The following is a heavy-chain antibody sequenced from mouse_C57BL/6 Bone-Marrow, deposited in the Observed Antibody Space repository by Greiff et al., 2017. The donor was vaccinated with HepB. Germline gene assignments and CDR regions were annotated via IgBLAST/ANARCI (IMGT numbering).Heavy chain of an antibody. Sequence: EVKLVESGGDLVKPGGSLKLSCAASGFTFSSYGMSWVRQTPDKRLEWVATISSGGSYTYYPDSVKGRFTISRDNAKNTLYLQMSSLKSEDTAMYYCARRYGSQGYFDVWGTGTTVTVSS. J-gene: IGHJ1*03. D-gene: IGHD1-1*01. CDR3: ARRYGSQGYFDV. CDR1: GFTFSSYG. V-gene: IGHV5-6*02. CDR2: ISSGGSYT.